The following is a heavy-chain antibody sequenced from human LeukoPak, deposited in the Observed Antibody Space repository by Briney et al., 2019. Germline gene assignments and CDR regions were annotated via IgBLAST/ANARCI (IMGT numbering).Heavy chain of an antibody. Sequence: GGSLRLSCAASVFTFSTYNMNWVRQAPGKGLEWVSSISSSSSYIYYADSLKGRLTISRDNAKNSLYLQMNSLRAEDTAVYYCVRDGGFDYWGQGTLVTVSS. CDR2: ISSSSSYI. V-gene: IGHV3-21*01. D-gene: IGHD2-15*01. CDR3: VRDGGFDY. CDR1: VFTFSTYN. J-gene: IGHJ4*02.